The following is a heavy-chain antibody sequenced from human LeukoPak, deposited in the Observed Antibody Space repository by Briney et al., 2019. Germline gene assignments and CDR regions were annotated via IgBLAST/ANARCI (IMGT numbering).Heavy chain of an antibody. D-gene: IGHD4-17*01. V-gene: IGHV3-30*03. J-gene: IGHJ4*02. CDR1: GFTVSSNY. CDR3: ARHSSYGDFDY. CDR2: ISYDGSNK. Sequence: GGSLRLSCAASGFTVSSNYMSWVRQAPGKGLEWVAVISYDGSNKYYADSVKGRFTISRDNSKNTLYLQMNSLRAEDTAVYYCARHSSYGDFDYWGQGTLVTVSS.